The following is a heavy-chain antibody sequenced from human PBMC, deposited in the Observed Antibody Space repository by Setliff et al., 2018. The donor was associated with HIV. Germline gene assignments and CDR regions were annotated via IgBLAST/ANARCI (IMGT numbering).Heavy chain of an antibody. Sequence: LSLTCTVSGGSISSSSYYWGWIRQPPGKGLEWIGSIYYSGSTYYNPSLKSRVTISVDTSKNQFSLKLSSVTAADTAVYYCARVLYRGSGSYYFDNWGQGTLVTVSS. CDR2: IYYSGST. D-gene: IGHD3-10*01. CDR3: ARVLYRGSGSYYFDN. J-gene: IGHJ4*02. CDR1: GGSISSSSYY. V-gene: IGHV4-39*07.